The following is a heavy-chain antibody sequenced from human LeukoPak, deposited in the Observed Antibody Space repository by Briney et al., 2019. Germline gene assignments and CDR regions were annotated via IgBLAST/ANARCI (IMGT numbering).Heavy chain of an antibody. CDR3: ARGVRENRSWYTVRFDY. J-gene: IGHJ4*02. CDR1: GYIFTNYY. V-gene: IGHV1-2*02. Sequence: ASVKVSCKASGYIFTNYYMHWVRQAPGQGLEWMGWINPDSGGTNYAQKFQGRVTMTTDTSTSTAYMELRSLRSDDTAVYYCARGVRENRSWYTVRFDYWGQGTLVTVSS. CDR2: INPDSGGT. D-gene: IGHD2-2*02.